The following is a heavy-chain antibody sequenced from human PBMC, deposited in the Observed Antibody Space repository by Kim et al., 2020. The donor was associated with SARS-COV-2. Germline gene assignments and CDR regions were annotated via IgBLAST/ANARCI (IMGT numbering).Heavy chain of an antibody. Sequence: GGSLRLSCAASGFTFSSYDMHWVRQATGKGLEWVSAIGTAGDTYYPGSVKGRFTISRENAKNSLYLQMNSLRAGDTAVYYCARVPRNYGMDVWGQGTTVTVSS. V-gene: IGHV3-13*04. CDR2: IGTAGDT. J-gene: IGHJ6*02. CDR1: GFTFSSYD. CDR3: ARVPRNYGMDV.